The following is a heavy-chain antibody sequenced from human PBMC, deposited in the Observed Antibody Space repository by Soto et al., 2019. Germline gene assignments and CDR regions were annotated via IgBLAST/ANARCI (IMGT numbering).Heavy chain of an antibody. J-gene: IGHJ4*02. D-gene: IGHD2-21*02. CDR3: ATGGRYGGGDCYSVVSPCY. CDR2: FDPEDGET. CDR1: GYTLTELS. Sequence: ASVKVSCKVSGYTLTELSMHWVRQAPGKGLEWMGGFDPEDGETIYAQKFQGRVTMTEDTSTDTAYMELSSLRSEDTAVYYCATGGRYGGGDCYSVVSPCYWGQGTLVTVAS. V-gene: IGHV1-24*01.